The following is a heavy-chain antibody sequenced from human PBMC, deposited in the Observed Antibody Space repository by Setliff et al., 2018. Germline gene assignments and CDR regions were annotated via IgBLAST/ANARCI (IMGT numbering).Heavy chain of an antibody. CDR3: AHIAGGGNSPRHDY. V-gene: IGHV2-5*01. CDR1: GFSLSTSLVG. D-gene: IGHD2-21*01. CDR2: IYWNDEK. J-gene: IGHJ4*02. Sequence: TLVNPTQTLTLTCTFSGFSLSTSLVGVGWIRQPPGKALEWLALIYWNDEKRYSTSLKSRLTITKDTSKNQVVLTMTNMDPVDTATYYCAHIAGGGNSPRHDYWGQGTLVTVSS.